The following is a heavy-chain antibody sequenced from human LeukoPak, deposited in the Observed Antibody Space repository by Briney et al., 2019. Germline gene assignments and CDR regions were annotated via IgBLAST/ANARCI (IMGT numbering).Heavy chain of an antibody. CDR2: INHSGST. J-gene: IGHJ4*02. V-gene: IGHV4-34*01. CDR1: GGSFSGYY. D-gene: IGHD1-1*01. CDR3: ARGRQLEPFDY. Sequence: PSETLSLTCAVYGGSFSGYYWSWIRQPPGKGLEWIGEINHSGSTNYNPSLKSRVTISVDTSKNQFSLKLSSVTAADTAVYYCARGRQLEPFDYWGQGTLVTVSS.